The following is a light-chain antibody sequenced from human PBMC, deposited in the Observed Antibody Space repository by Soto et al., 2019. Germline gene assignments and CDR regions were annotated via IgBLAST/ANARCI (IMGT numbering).Light chain of an antibody. V-gene: IGKV3-20*01. Sequence: EIVLTQSPGTLSLSPGERATLSCRASQSVSNNYLAWYQQKPGQAPRLLIYGASNRATGIPDRFSGSGSGTDFTLTISRLEPEDFAVCYCQQYGSSRWTFGQGTKVDIK. J-gene: IGKJ1*01. CDR1: QSVSNNY. CDR3: QQYGSSRWT. CDR2: GAS.